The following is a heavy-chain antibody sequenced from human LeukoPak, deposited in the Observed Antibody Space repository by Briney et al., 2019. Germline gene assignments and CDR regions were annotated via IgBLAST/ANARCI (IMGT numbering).Heavy chain of an antibody. CDR1: GGSISSYY. CDR3: ARRRAEDIVVVVAARRWYFDL. D-gene: IGHD2-15*01. Sequence: SETLSLTCTVSGGSISSYYWSWIRQPPGKGLEWIGSIYYSGSTNYNPSLKSRVTMSVDTSKNQFSLKLNSVTAADTAVYYCARRRAEDIVVVVAARRWYFDLWGRGTLVTVSS. J-gene: IGHJ2*01. CDR2: IYYSGST. V-gene: IGHV4-59*04.